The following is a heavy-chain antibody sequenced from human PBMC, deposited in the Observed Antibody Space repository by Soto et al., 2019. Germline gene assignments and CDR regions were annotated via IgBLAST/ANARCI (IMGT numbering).Heavy chain of an antibody. J-gene: IGHJ4*02. CDR2: ISAYNGNT. CDR3: ARVMGYDFWSGYSSPNDY. D-gene: IGHD3-3*01. Sequence: ASAKVSCKASGYTFTSYGISWVRQAPGQGLEWMGWISAYNGNTNYAQKLQGRVTMTTDTSTSTAYMELRSLRSDDTAVYYCARVMGYDFWSGYSSPNDYWGQGTLVTVSS. V-gene: IGHV1-18*01. CDR1: GYTFTSYG.